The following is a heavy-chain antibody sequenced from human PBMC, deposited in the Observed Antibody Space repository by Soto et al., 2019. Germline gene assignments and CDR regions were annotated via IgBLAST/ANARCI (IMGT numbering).Heavy chain of an antibody. CDR2: IKQDGSEK. CDR1: GFTLSSYW. V-gene: IGHV3-7*01. Sequence: PGGSLRLSCAASGFTLSSYWMSWVRQAPGKGLEWVANIKQDGSEKYYVDSVKGRFTISRDNAKNSLYLQMNSLRAEDTAVYYCARDSSDVWDSDAFDIWGQGTMVTVSS. J-gene: IGHJ3*02. D-gene: IGHD2-8*01. CDR3: ARDSSDVWDSDAFDI.